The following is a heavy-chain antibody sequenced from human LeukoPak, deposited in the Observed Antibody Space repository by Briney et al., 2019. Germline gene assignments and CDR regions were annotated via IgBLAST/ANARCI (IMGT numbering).Heavy chain of an antibody. J-gene: IGHJ6*03. CDR3: AGKSRDGYNHVYYYYYYMDV. Sequence: SETLSLTCAVYGGSFSGYYWSWIRQPPGKGLEWIGEINHSGSTNYNPSLKSRVTISVDTSKNQFSLKLSSVTAADTAVYYCAGKSRDGYNHVYYYYYYMDVWGKGTTVTISS. D-gene: IGHD5-24*01. CDR1: GGSFSGYY. V-gene: IGHV4-34*01. CDR2: INHSGST.